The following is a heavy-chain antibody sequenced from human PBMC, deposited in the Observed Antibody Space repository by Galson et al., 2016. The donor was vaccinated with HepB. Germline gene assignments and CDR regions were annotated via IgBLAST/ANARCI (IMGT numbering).Heavy chain of an antibody. D-gene: IGHD2-8*01. V-gene: IGHV4-34*01. J-gene: IGHJ6*02. Sequence: ETLSLTCAVYGGSFGAYYWSWNRQPPGKGLEWVGEINYIGSTSYNPSLKSRVTISVDTSKNHFSLKLSSVTAADTAVYYCAKTRMVQGVTLGYYYGMDVWGQGTTVTVSS. CDR2: INYIGST. CDR1: GGSFGAYY. CDR3: AKTRMVQGVTLGYYYGMDV.